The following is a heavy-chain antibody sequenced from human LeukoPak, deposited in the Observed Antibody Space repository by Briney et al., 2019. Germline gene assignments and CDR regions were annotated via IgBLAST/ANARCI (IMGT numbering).Heavy chain of an antibody. D-gene: IGHD3-10*01. CDR1: GFTFSSYV. CDR2: ISGSGGTT. Sequence: GVSLRLSCAASGFTFSSYVMSWVPQAPGRGREWVSSISGSGGTTYYTDSVKGRFTISRDNSKNTLYLQMSSLRAEDTALYYCAKSKRFGELLPGNPDYWGQGTLVT. J-gene: IGHJ4*02. V-gene: IGHV3-23*01. CDR3: AKSKRFGELLPGNPDY.